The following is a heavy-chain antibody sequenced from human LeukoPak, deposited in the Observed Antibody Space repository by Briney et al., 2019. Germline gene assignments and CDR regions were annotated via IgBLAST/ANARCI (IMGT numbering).Heavy chain of an antibody. J-gene: IGHJ4*02. D-gene: IGHD2/OR15-2a*01. Sequence: GGSLRLSCAASGFIFSGYEMNWVRQAPGKGLEWVSYISSSGSNIYYTDSVKGRFTISRDNAKNSLFLQMNGLRAEDTAVYYCALRLLGEYDYFDYWGQGTLVTVSS. V-gene: IGHV3-48*03. CDR3: ALRLLGEYDYFDY. CDR1: GFIFSGYE. CDR2: ISSSGSNI.